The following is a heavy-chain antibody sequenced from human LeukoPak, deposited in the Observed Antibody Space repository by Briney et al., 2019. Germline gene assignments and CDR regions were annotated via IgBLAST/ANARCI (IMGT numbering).Heavy chain of an antibody. V-gene: IGHV3-23*01. J-gene: IGHJ4*02. CDR1: GFTFSSFE. CDR3: VKQRGIYLDFDY. Sequence: GGSLRLSCAASGFTFSSFEMNWVRQAPGKGLEWVSAIIGSGGYTYSADSVKGRFTISRDNSKNTLSLQMDSLRAEDTAVYYCVKQRGIYLDFDYWGQGTLVTVSS. CDR2: IIGSGGYT. D-gene: IGHD1-26*01.